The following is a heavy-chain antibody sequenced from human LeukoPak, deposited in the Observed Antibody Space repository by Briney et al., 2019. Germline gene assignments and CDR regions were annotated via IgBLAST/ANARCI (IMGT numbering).Heavy chain of an antibody. V-gene: IGHV3-74*01. CDR2: IKSDRSVT. D-gene: IGHD2-2*03. CDR3: ARDWIDRGTFDP. J-gene: IGHJ5*02. CDR1: GFTFSSYY. Sequence: PGGSLRLSCAASGFTFSSYYMHWVRQAPGKGLVWVSRIKSDRSVTGYADSVKGRFAISRDNAKNTMYLQMNSLRAEDTAVYYCARDWIDRGTFDPWGQGTLVTVSS.